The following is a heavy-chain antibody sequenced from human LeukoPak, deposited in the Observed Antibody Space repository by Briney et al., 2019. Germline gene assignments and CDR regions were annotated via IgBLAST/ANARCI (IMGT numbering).Heavy chain of an antibody. V-gene: IGHV4-4*07. CDR3: ARDCSGGTCYLGVLDY. D-gene: IGHD2-15*01. CDR1: SGSLSSSY. Sequence: NPSETLSLTCTLSSGSLSSSYWSWIRQPAGKGLEWIGRVYTSGSTNYNPSLKSRVAMSVDTSKNQFSLDLTSVTAADAAVYYCARDCSGGTCYLGVLDYWGQGIRVTVSS. J-gene: IGHJ4*02. CDR2: VYTSGST.